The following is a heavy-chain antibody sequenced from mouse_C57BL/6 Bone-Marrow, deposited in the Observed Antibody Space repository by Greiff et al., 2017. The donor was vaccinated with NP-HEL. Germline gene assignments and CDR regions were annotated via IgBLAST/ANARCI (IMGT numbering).Heavy chain of an antibody. Sequence: QVQLQQPGAELVKPGASVKLSCKASGYTFTSYWMQWVKQRPGQGLEWIGEIDPSDSYTNYNQKFKGKATLTVDTSSSTAYMQLSSLTSEDSAVYYCARRDYGSSSLDYWGQGTTLTVSS. CDR2: IDPSDSYT. D-gene: IGHD1-1*01. CDR1: GYTFTSYW. CDR3: ARRDYGSSSLDY. V-gene: IGHV1-50*01. J-gene: IGHJ2*01.